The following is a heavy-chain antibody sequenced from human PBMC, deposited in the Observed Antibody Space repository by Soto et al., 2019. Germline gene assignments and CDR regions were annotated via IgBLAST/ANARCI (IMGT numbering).Heavy chain of an antibody. D-gene: IGHD3-10*01. J-gene: IGHJ6*02. CDR2: ISGTGGGT. Sequence: EVHLLESGGGLVQPGGSLRLSCAASGFTFSNYAMTWVRQAPGKGLEWVSVISGTGGGTNNADSAKGRFTTSIDNSKNTLYLQMNSLRAEDTAVYYCAKLAFYGSGIPNYYGMDVWGQGTAVTVSS. V-gene: IGHV3-23*01. CDR3: AKLAFYGSGIPNYYGMDV. CDR1: GFTFSNYA.